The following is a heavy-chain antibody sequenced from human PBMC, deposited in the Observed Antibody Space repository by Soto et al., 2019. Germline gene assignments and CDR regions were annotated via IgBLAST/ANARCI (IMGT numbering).Heavy chain of an antibody. J-gene: IGHJ4*02. D-gene: IGHD6-6*01. Sequence: EVQVLESGGGLVQPGGSLRLSCAASGFTFNNYAMSWVRQVSGKGLEWVSTIRSNGGTTYYADSVKGRFTISRDNSKNTLYPQMNRLRAEDTAVYSCAKVGGGSSSPVDCWGQGTRVTGSS. CDR1: GFTFNNYA. V-gene: IGHV3-23*01. CDR2: IRSNGGTT. CDR3: AKVGGGSSSPVDC.